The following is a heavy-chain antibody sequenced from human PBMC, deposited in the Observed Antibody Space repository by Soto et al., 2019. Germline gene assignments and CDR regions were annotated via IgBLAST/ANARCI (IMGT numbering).Heavy chain of an antibody. CDR2: IWYDGSNK. J-gene: IGHJ4*02. V-gene: IGHV3-33*01. CDR1: GFTFSSYG. D-gene: IGHD5-12*01. CDR3: ATGYMFENYFDY. Sequence: PGGSLRLSCAASGFTFSSYGMHWVRQAPGKGLEWVAVIWYDGSNKYYADSVKGRFAISRDNSKNTLYLQMNSLRAEDTAVYYCATGYMFENYFDYWGQGTLVTVSS.